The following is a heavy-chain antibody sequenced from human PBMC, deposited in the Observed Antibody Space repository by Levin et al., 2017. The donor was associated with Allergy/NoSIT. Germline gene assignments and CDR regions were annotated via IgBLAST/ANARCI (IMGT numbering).Heavy chain of an antibody. CDR3: VRGAGGLDH. CDR2: ITSDGSAT. Sequence: QSGGSLRLSCAASGFIFSSYWMHWVRQVPGKGLVWVSHITSDGSATSYVDSVRGRFTISRDNAKNTLYLQMNSLRDEDTAVYYCVRGAGGLDHWGQGTLVIVSS. V-gene: IGHV3-74*01. J-gene: IGHJ4*02. D-gene: IGHD3-16*01. CDR1: GFIFSSYW.